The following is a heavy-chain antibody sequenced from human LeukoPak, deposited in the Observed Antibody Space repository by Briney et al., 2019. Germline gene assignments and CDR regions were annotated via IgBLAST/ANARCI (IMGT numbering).Heavy chain of an antibody. CDR1: GYTFTSYD. J-gene: IGHJ6*02. V-gene: IGHV1-8*01. D-gene: IGHD3-10*02. CDR2: MNPSSGNT. CDR3: ARGPVEAVFGVSTED. Sequence: ASVKVSCKASGYTFTSYDINWVRQATGQGLEWMGWMNPSSGNTGYAQKFQGRVSMTRDTSISTAYMELSSLRSEDTAVYYCARGPVEAVFGVSTEDWGQGTTVTVFS.